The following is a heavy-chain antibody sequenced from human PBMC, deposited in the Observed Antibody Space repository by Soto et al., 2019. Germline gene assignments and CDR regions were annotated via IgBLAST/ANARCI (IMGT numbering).Heavy chain of an antibody. J-gene: IGHJ4*02. CDR2: IYYSGST. Sequence: SETLSLTCTVSGFSISSYYWSWIRQPPGKGLEWIGYIYYSGSTNYNPSLKSRVTISVDTSKNQFSLKLSSVTAADTAVYYCARGVYGDYVPYYFDYWGQGTLVTVSS. CDR3: ARGVYGDYVPYYFDY. V-gene: IGHV4-59*01. CDR1: GFSISSYY. D-gene: IGHD4-17*01.